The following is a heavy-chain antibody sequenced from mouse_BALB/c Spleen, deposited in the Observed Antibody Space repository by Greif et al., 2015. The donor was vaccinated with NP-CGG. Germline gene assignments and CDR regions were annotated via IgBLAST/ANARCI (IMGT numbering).Heavy chain of an antibody. CDR2: INPGSGGT. Sequence: QVQLQQPGAELVRPGTSVKVSCKASGYAFTNYLIEWVKQRPGQGLEWIGVINPGSGGTNYNEKFKGKATLTADKSSSTAYMQLSSLTSDDSAVYFCARGGDFSYAMDYWGQGTSVTVSS. CDR3: ARGGDFSYAMDY. J-gene: IGHJ4*01. D-gene: IGHD3-3*01. CDR1: GYAFTNYL. V-gene: IGHV1-54*01.